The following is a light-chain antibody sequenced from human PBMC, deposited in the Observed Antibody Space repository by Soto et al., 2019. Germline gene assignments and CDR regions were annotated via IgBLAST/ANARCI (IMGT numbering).Light chain of an antibody. CDR3: QQYNNWPRT. V-gene: IGKV3-15*01. Sequence: DIVLAQSPPSLPVTPGEPASISFTSSQSVLDSDDGNTYLDWYQQKPGQAPRLLIHGATTRATGIPARFSGSGSGTEFTLTISSLQSEDFAVYYCQQYNNWPRTFGQGTKVEI. CDR1: QSVLDSDDGNTY. CDR2: GAT. J-gene: IGKJ1*01.